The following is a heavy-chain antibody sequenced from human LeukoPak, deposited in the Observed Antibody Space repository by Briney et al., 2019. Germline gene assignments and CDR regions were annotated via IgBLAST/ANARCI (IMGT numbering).Heavy chain of an antibody. D-gene: IGHD3-3*01. CDR1: GFTFSSCG. Sequence: GGSLRLSCAASGFTFSSCGMHWVRQAPGKGLEWVAFIRYDGSNKYYADSVKGRFTISRDTSKSTVYLQMNSLRAEDTALYYCATDRYYDFWSGYYIGDNWGQGTLVTVSS. CDR3: ATDRYYDFWSGYYIGDN. J-gene: IGHJ4*02. V-gene: IGHV3-30*02. CDR2: IRYDGSNK.